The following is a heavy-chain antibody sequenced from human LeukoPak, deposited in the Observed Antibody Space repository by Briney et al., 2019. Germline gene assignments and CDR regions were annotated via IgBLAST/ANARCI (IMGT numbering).Heavy chain of an antibody. J-gene: IGHJ5*02. CDR3: AKDRSLMVRGVSLDP. CDR2: ISGSGGST. V-gene: IGHV3-23*01. Sequence: QPGGSLRLSCAASGFTFSSYAMSWVRQAPGKGLEWASAISGSGGSTYHADSVKGRFTISRDNSKNTLYLQMNSLRAEDTAVYYCAKDRSLMVRGVSLDPWGQGTLVTVSS. D-gene: IGHD3-10*01. CDR1: GFTFSSYA.